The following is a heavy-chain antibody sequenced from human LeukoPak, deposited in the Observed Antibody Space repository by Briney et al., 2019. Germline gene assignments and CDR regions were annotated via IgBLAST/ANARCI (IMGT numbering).Heavy chain of an antibody. CDR3: ARDSGFSGTQRGEY. D-gene: IGHD3/OR15-3a*01. Sequence: GRSLRLSCAASGFTFNNYAMHWVRQAPGKGLEWEAVISYDGSNKYYTDSVKGRFTISRDNSKNTLYLQMNSLRSEDTAVYFCARDSGFSGTQRGEYWGHGTLVTVSS. V-gene: IGHV3-30*04. CDR1: GFTFNNYA. CDR2: ISYDGSNK. J-gene: IGHJ4*01.